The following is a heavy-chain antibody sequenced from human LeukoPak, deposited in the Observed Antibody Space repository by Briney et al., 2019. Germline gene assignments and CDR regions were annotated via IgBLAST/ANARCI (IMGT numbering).Heavy chain of an antibody. CDR2: ISYSGSP. D-gene: IGHD5-18*01. Sequence: PSETLSLTRTVSGGSISSNTYYWGWIRQPPGKGLEWIGSISYSGSPYYNPSLKSRVTISVDTSKNQFSLKLSSVTVADTAVDYCARDYQGGYGDKTVDYWGQGTLVTVTS. V-gene: IGHV4-39*07. CDR3: ARDYQGGYGDKTVDY. CDR1: GGSISSNTYY. J-gene: IGHJ4*02.